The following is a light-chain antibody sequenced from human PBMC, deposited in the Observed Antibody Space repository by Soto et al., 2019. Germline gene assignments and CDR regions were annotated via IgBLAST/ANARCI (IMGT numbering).Light chain of an antibody. CDR1: QSISSN. V-gene: IGKV3-15*01. CDR3: PQSYSTPWP. Sequence: IVITQSPATLSVSPGERATLSCRASQSISSNLAWYQQKPGQAPRLLMFRTSSRATGFPARFSGSGSGTDFTLTISSLQPEDFATYYCPQSYSTPWPFGQRGMVDVK. J-gene: IGKJ1*01. CDR2: RTS.